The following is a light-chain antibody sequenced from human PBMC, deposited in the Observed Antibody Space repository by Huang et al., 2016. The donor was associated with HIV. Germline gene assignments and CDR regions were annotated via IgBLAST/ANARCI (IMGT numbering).Light chain of an antibody. CDR1: QDIGSH. J-gene: IGKJ2*01. Sequence: DIQMTQSPSSLSASVGDRVTLTCRTSQDIGSHLNWYQQRPGRAPKLLIYVSSTLQSGVPSRFIGGGSGTDFTLTISNHQPEDFATYYCQHSYVSLGYTFGQGTKLEI. CDR3: QHSYVSLGYT. V-gene: IGKV1-39*01. CDR2: VSS.